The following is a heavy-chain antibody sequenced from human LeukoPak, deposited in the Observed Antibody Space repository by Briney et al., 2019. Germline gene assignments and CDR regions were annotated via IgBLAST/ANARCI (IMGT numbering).Heavy chain of an antibody. Sequence: SETLSLTCAVYGGSFSGYYWSWIRQPPGKGLEWIWEINHSGSTNYNPSLKSRVTISVDTSKNQFSLKLSSVTAADTAVYYCARRPGSSGWSLMRWFDPWGQGTLVTVSS. D-gene: IGHD6-19*01. V-gene: IGHV4-34*01. J-gene: IGHJ5*02. CDR3: ARRPGSSGWSLMRWFDP. CDR1: GGSFSGYY. CDR2: INHSGST.